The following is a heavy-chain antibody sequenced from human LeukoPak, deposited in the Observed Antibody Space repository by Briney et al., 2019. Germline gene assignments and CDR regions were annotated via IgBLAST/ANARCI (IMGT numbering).Heavy chain of an antibody. CDR2: IHSNGYT. J-gene: IGHJ5*02. CDR1: GGSISGYY. CDR3: TKREGPMSGSYDYFDP. V-gene: IGHV4-4*09. D-gene: IGHD1-26*01. Sequence: SETLSLTCTVSGGSISGYYWSWIRQPPGQGLEWIAYIHSNGYTNYNPSLKSRVTISVDTSKNQFSLKVTSVTATDTAMYYCTKREGPMSGSYDYFDPWGQGTLVTVS.